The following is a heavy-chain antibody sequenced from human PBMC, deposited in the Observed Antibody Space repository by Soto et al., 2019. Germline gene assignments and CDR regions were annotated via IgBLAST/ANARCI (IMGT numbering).Heavy chain of an antibody. V-gene: IGHV3-33*03. CDR3: ASLYGSGSYFGYYYGMDV. CDR1: GCTFSSYG. Sequence: GGSLRVCWAAAGCTFSSYGRHWVRQAPGKGLEWVAVIWYDGSNKYYADSVKGRFTISRDNAKNSLYLQMNSLRAEDTAVYYCASLYGSGSYFGYYYGMDVWGQGTTVTVSS. J-gene: IGHJ6*02. CDR2: IWYDGSNK. D-gene: IGHD3-10*01.